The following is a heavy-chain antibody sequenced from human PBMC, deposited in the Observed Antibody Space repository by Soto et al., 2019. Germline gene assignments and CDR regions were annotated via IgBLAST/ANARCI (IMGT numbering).Heavy chain of an antibody. CDR3: ASTSWFDY. CDR2: TYYTADT. J-gene: IGHJ4*02. V-gene: IGHV4-59*01. Sequence: PSETLSLTCTVSGVSIRSYFWSWIRQPPGKGLEWIGYTYYTADTKYSPSLESRATISADPSKKQFSLSLSPVSAADTAVYYCASTSWFDYWGQGALVTVSS. D-gene: IGHD3-16*02. CDR1: GVSIRSYF.